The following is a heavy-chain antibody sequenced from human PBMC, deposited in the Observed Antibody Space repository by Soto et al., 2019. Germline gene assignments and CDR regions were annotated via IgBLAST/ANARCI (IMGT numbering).Heavy chain of an antibody. CDR3: ARDNGYSYGYTLDH. J-gene: IGHJ4*02. CDR2: IYYSGST. V-gene: IGHV4-59*01. CDR1: GGSISSYY. Sequence: TSQTLSLTSTVSGGSISSYYWSWIRHPPGKGLEWIGYIYYSGSTNYNPSLKSRVTISVDTSKNQFSLKLSSVTAADTAVYYCARDNGYSYGYTLDHWGQGTLVTVS. D-gene: IGHD5-18*01.